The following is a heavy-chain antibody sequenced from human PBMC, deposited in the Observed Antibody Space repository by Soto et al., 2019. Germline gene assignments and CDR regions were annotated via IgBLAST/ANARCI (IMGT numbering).Heavy chain of an antibody. CDR1: GFTFSTYG. CDR3: VKEHHSSGYGTFFEH. Sequence: QVQLVESGGGVVQPGGSLRVSCGASGFTFSTYGMHWVRQAPGKGLQWVAVISNDGRTTYYDDSVKGLSTISRDNSKNSLHLQMDSPGPEETAVYYCVKEHHSSGYGTFFEHWGQGALVIVSS. V-gene: IGHV3-30*18. CDR2: ISNDGRTT. D-gene: IGHD3-22*01. J-gene: IGHJ4*02.